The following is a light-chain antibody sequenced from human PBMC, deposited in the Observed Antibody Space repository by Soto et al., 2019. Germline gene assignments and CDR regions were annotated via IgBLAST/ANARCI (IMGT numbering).Light chain of an antibody. Sequence: QSALTQPASVSGSPGQSITISCTGTSSDVGGYNYVSWYQQHPGKAPKLMNYDVSNRPSGVSNRFSGSKSGNTASLTISGLQAEDDADYYCSSYTSSSTPVLFGGGTKLTLL. CDR1: SSDVGGYNY. CDR2: DVS. CDR3: SSYTSSSTPVL. V-gene: IGLV2-14*01. J-gene: IGLJ2*01.